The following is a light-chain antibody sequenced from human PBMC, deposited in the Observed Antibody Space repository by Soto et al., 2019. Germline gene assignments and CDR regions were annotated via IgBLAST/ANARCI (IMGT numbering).Light chain of an antibody. CDR1: QSGFSFY. Sequence: DIVLTQSPGTLSLPPGDRATLSGMAIQSGFSFYLAWLQNNSGLAPRLLIYGASSRATGIPDRFSGSGSGTEFTLTVSRLAPEDSAVYYCHQYCNSHWTLRQATKVQI. J-gene: IGKJ1*01. V-gene: IGKV3-20*01. CDR3: HQYCNSHWT. CDR2: GAS.